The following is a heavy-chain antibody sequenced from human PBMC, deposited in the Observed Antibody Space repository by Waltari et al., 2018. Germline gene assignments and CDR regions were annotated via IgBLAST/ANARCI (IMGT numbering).Heavy chain of an antibody. CDR2: MNTDGSTT. D-gene: IGHD6-13*01. V-gene: IGHV3-74*01. CDR3: VIGAQHVSNWYASEYFQH. J-gene: IGHJ1*01. CDR1: GFTFSSYW. Sequence: EVQLVESGGGLVQPGGSLRLSCAASGFTFSSYWMHWVRQAPGKGLVWVPDMNTDGSTTNYADSVKGRFTISRDNAKNTRYLQMDSLRAEETAVYYCVIGAQHVSNWYASEYFQHWGQGTLVTVSS.